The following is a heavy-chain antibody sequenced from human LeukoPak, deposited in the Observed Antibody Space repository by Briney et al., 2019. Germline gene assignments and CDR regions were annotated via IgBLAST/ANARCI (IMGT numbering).Heavy chain of an antibody. D-gene: IGHD6-13*01. CDR1: DFRVTSSY. CDR3: VRTVQLAYFDS. J-gene: IGHJ4*02. CDR2: IHIGGST. V-gene: IGHV3-53*04. Sequence: GGSLRLSCAASDFRVTSSYMSWVRQAPGKGLEWVSVIHIGGSTYYADSVKGRFTISRHNSENTLYLQMNSLTADDTAVYYCVRTVQLAYFDSWGQGTLVTVSS.